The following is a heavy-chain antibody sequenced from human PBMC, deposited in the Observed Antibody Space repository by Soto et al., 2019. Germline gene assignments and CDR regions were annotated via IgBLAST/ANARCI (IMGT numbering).Heavy chain of an antibody. CDR2: IYSGGSK. Sequence: EVQLVESGGGLIQPGGSLRLSCAASGFTVSSNYMSWVRQAPGKGLEWVAVIYSGGSKYYADSVKGRFTISRDNSKNKLYLQMNSLRAEDTAVYYCERVKLWQGSFDYWGQGTLVTVSS. V-gene: IGHV3-53*01. J-gene: IGHJ4*02. CDR3: ERVKLWQGSFDY. CDR1: GFTVSSNY. D-gene: IGHD5-18*01.